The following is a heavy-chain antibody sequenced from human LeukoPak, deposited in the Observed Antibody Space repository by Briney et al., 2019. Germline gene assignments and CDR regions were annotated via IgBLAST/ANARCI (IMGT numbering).Heavy chain of an antibody. D-gene: IGHD6-19*01. CDR2: IYPGDSDT. V-gene: IGHV5-51*01. CDR1: GYSFTSYW. CDR3: ARPGRIAVTGGAFDI. Sequence: ESLKISSKGSGYSFTSYWIGWVRQMRGKGLEWMGSIYPGDSDTRYSPSFQGQVTISADKSISTAYLQWSSLKASDTAMYYCARPGRIAVTGGAFDIWGQGTMVTVSS. J-gene: IGHJ3*02.